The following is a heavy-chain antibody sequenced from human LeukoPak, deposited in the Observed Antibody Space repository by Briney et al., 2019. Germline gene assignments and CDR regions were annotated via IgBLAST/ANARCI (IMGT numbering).Heavy chain of an antibody. CDR3: ARGGLSFSPSWGSYRPKFDP. J-gene: IGHJ5*02. V-gene: IGHV1-2*02. D-gene: IGHD3-16*02. CDR1: GYTFTGYY. CDR2: INPNSGGT. Sequence: ASVKVSCKASGYTFTGYYMHWVRQAPGRGLEWMGWINPNSGGTNYAQKFLGRVTMTRDMSISTAYMVLSGLRSDDTAVYYCARGGLSFSPSWGSYRPKFDPWGQGTLVTVSS.